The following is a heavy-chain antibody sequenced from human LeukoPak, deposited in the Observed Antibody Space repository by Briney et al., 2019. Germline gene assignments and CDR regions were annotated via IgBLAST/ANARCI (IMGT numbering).Heavy chain of an antibody. J-gene: IGHJ4*02. CDR3: ARGTAADLDY. CDR1: GFTFSSHA. CDR2: INHSGST. D-gene: IGHD6-13*01. V-gene: IGHV4-34*01. Sequence: PGGSLRLSCAASGFTFSSHAMTWVRQPPGKGLEWIGEINHSGSTNYNPSLKSRVTISVDTSKNQFSLKLSSVTAADTAVYYCARGTAADLDYWGQGTLVTVSS.